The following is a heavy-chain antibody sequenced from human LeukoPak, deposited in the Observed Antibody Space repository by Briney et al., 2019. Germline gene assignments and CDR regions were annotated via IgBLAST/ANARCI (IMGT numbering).Heavy chain of an antibody. CDR1: GGSFSGYY. Sequence: PSETLSLTCAVYGGSFSGYYWSWVRQAPGKGLEWVSSISGTGDGRNYADSVKGRFTISRDNSRSTLYLQMNSLRAEDTAEYYCAKNPVVAGTIYFDNWGQGTLVTVSS. D-gene: IGHD6-19*01. J-gene: IGHJ4*02. CDR3: AKNPVVAGTIYFDN. CDR2: ISGTGDGR. V-gene: IGHV3-23*01.